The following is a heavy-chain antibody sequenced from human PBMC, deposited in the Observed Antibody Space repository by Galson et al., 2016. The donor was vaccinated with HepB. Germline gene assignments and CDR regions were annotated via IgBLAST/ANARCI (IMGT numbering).Heavy chain of an antibody. CDR2: IHYSEST. CDR3: ARVDCSGGACYSFDC. Sequence: TLSLTCTVSGGSISNGGYYWSWNRQHPGKGLEWIGYIHYSESTYYNPSLKSRVTISVDTSKNQFSLKLNSVTAADTAVYYCARVDCSGGACYSFDCWGQGALVTVSS. V-gene: IGHV4-31*03. J-gene: IGHJ4*02. CDR1: GGSISNGGYY. D-gene: IGHD2-15*01.